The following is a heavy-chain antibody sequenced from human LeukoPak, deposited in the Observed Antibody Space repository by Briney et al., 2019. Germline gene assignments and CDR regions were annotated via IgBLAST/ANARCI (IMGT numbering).Heavy chain of an antibody. CDR2: ISYDGSNK. Sequence: GRSLRLSCVASGFTFSSYAMHWVRQAPGKGLEWVAVISYDGSNKYYADSVKGRFTISRDNSKNTLYLQMNSLRAEDTAVYYCARGPTPYSGSYYYFDYWGQGTLVTVSS. V-gene: IGHV3-30-3*01. D-gene: IGHD1-26*01. CDR1: GFTFSSYA. CDR3: ARGPTPYSGSYYYFDY. J-gene: IGHJ4*02.